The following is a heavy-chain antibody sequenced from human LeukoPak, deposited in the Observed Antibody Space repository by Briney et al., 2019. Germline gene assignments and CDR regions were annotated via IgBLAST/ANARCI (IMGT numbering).Heavy chain of an antibody. J-gene: IGHJ4*02. CDR3: ARGIQLLGY. CDR1: GFTFSNYA. V-gene: IGHV3-23*01. D-gene: IGHD1-1*01. CDR2: ISGSGGST. Sequence: GSLRLSCAASGFTFSNYAMTWVRQAPGKGLEWVSAISGSGGSTYYADSVNGRFTISRDNSKNTLYLQMNSLRAEDSAVYYCARGIQLLGYWGQGTLVTVSS.